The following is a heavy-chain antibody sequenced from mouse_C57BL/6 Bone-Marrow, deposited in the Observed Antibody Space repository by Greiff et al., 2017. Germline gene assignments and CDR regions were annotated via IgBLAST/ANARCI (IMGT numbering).Heavy chain of an antibody. J-gene: IGHJ1*03. CDR1: GYTFTSYW. Sequence: QVQLQQPGAELVKPGASVKMSCKASGYTFTSYWITWVKQRPGQGLEWIGAIYPGSGSTNYNEKFKSKATLTVYTSSSTASMQLSSLTSENSAVYDWARPYCGSYWYFDVWGTGTTVTVSS. V-gene: IGHV1-55*01. CDR3: ARPYCGSYWYFDV. CDR2: IYPGSGST. D-gene: IGHD2-10*01.